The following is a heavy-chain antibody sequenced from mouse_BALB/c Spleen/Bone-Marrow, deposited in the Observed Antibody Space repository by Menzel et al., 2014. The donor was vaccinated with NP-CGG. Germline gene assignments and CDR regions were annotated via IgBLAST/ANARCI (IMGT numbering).Heavy chain of an antibody. CDR1: GYTFTDYT. CDR2: INPNIGGN. J-gene: IGHJ2*01. CDR3: ARGRWYY. Sequence: SGPELVKPGASVKISCKTSGYTFTDYTLHWVKQSHGKSLEWIGGINPNIGGNTYNQKFKDKASLTLKKSSTTAYMELRSLTSEDSAVYFCARGRWYYWGQGTTLTVSS. D-gene: IGHD2-3*01. V-gene: IGHV1-22*01.